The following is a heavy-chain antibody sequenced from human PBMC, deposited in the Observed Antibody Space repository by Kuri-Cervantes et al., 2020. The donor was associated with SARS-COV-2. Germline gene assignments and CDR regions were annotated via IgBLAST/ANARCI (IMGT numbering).Heavy chain of an antibody. D-gene: IGHD2-2*02. CDR1: GGTFSSYA. V-gene: IGHV1-69*04. J-gene: IGHJ6*02. Sequence: SVKVSCKASGGTFSSYAISWVRQAPGQGLEWMGRIIPILGIANYTQKFQGRVTITADKSTSTAYMELSSLRSEDTAVYYCARDIIHCSSTSCYTGSYYYGMDVWGQGTTVTVSS. CDR2: IIPILGIA. CDR3: ARDIIHCSSTSCYTGSYYYGMDV.